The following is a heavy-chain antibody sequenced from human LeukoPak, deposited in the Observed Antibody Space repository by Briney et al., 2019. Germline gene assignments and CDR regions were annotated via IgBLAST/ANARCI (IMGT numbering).Heavy chain of an antibody. J-gene: IGHJ4*02. D-gene: IGHD2-2*02. CDR2: MNPNNGNT. CDR1: GYTFTSYD. Sequence: ASVKVSCKASGYTFTSYDINWVRQATGQGLEWMGWMNPNNGNTGYAQKFQGRVTITRNTSISTAYMELSSLRSEDTAVYYCARAMGMGVVPAAILLDYWGQGTLVTVSS. CDR3: ARAMGMGVVPAAILLDY. V-gene: IGHV1-8*03.